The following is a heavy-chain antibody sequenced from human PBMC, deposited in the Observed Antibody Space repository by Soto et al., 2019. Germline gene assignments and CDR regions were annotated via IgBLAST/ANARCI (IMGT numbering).Heavy chain of an antibody. Sequence: HPGWSLRLSCASSVFTFISYAMSWVRQAPGKGLEWVSAISGSGGSTYYADSVKGRFTISRDNSKNTLYLQMNSLRAEDTAVYYCAKVQFDYWGQGTLVTVSS. CDR1: VFTFISYA. V-gene: IGHV3-23*01. CDR2: ISGSGGST. CDR3: AKVQFDY. J-gene: IGHJ4*02.